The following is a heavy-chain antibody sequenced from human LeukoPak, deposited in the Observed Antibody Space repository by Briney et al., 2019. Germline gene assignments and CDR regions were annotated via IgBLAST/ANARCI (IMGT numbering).Heavy chain of an antibody. J-gene: IGHJ4*02. Sequence: GGSLRLSCAASGFTFSSYAMSWVRQAPGKGLEWVSGISGGGISTYYADSVKGRFTISRDNSKNTLFLQMNSLRAEDTAVYYCAKDSRDYGGDLDYWGQGTLVTVSS. CDR2: ISGGGIST. CDR1: GFTFSSYA. V-gene: IGHV3-23*01. CDR3: AKDSRDYGGDLDY. D-gene: IGHD4-23*01.